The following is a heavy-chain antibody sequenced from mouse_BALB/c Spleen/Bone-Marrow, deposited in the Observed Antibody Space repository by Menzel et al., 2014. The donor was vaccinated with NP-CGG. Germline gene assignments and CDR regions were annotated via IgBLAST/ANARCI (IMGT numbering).Heavy chain of an antibody. CDR3: ARLSQLGLLAY. V-gene: IGHV1-55*01. Sequence: QVQLQQPGAELVKPGTSVKLSCKASGYNFTSYWINWVKLRPGQGLEWIGDIYPGSGSTNYNEKFKSKATLTVDTSSSTAYMQLSSLASEDSALYYCARLSQLGLLAYWGQGTLVTVSA. CDR1: GYNFTSYW. D-gene: IGHD3-1*01. CDR2: IYPGSGST. J-gene: IGHJ3*01.